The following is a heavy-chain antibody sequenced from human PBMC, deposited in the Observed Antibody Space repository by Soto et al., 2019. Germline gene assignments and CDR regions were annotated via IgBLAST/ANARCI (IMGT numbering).Heavy chain of an antibody. CDR1: GGSFSGYY. Sequence: SETLSLTCAVYGGSFSGYYWSWIRQPPGKGLEWIGEINHSGSTNYNPSLKSRVTISVDTSKNQFSLKLSSVTAADTAVYYCARERITMVRGVISHYYFDYWGQGTLVTVSS. CDR2: INHSGST. CDR3: ARERITMVRGVISHYYFDY. D-gene: IGHD3-10*01. J-gene: IGHJ4*02. V-gene: IGHV4-34*01.